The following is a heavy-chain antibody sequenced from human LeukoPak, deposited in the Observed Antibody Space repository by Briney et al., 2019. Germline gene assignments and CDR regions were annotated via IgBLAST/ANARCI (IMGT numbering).Heavy chain of an antibody. J-gene: IGHJ4*02. CDR1: GFRVNGNY. V-gene: IGHV3-66*01. Sequence: GGSLRLSCAASGFRVNGNYMSWIRQAPGKGLEWVSFIFAGGNTYYADSVNGRFTLSRDYSKNMVLLQMTSLRIEDTAVYFCARANSYGSYYFDYWGQGTLVTVSS. CDR3: ARANSYGSYYFDY. D-gene: IGHD5-18*01. CDR2: IFAGGNT.